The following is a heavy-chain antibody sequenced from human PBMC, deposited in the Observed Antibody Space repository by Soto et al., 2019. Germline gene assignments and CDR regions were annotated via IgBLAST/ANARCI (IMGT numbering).Heavy chain of an antibody. V-gene: IGHV3-7*01. CDR1: GITVSNNH. CDR3: ARVMITFGGVTVPGFDY. D-gene: IGHD3-16*02. J-gene: IGHJ4*02. CDR2: IKQDGSEK. Sequence: GGSLRLSCAASGITVSNNHMSWVRQAPGKGLEWVSNIKQDGSEKYYVDSVKGRFTISRDNAKNSLYLQMNSLRAEDTAVYYCARVMITFGGVTVPGFDYWGQGTLVTVSS.